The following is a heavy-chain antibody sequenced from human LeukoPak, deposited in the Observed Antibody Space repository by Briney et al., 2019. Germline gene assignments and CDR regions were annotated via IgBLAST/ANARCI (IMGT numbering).Heavy chain of an antibody. CDR3: ARVVANRLGIVGANRRRGYFDY. CDR1: GGSFSGYY. CDR2: INHSGST. V-gene: IGHV4-34*01. J-gene: IGHJ4*02. D-gene: IGHD1-26*01. Sequence: SETLSLTCAVYGGSFSGYYWSWIRQPPGKGLEWIGEINHSGSTNYNPSLKSRVTISVDTSKNQFSLKLSSVTAADTAVYYCARVVANRLGIVGANRRRGYFDYWGQGTLVTVSS.